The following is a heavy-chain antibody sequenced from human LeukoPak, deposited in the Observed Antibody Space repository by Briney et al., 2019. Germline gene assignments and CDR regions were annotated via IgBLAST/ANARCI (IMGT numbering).Heavy chain of an antibody. D-gene: IGHD5-24*01. J-gene: IGHJ4*02. CDR3: ARHVTERCLQVPYYFDY. CDR2: IYYSGST. Sequence: SETLSLTCTVSGGSISSSSYYWGWIRQPPGKGLEWIGSIYYSGSTYYNPSLKSRVTISVDTSKNQFSLKLSSVTAADTAVYYCARHVTERCLQVPYYFDYWGQGTLVAVSS. CDR1: GGSISSSSYY. V-gene: IGHV4-39*01.